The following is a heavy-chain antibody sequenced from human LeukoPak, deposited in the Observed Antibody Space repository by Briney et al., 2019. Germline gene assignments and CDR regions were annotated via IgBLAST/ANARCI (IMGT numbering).Heavy chain of an antibody. CDR2: IKQDGSEK. V-gene: IGHV3-7*01. Sequence: TGGSLRLSCAASGFTFSSYWMSWVRQAPGKGLEWVANIKQDGSEKYYVDSVKGRFTISRDNAKNSLYLQMNSLRAEDTAVYYCAREMRRRLPGIAAAGHDPFDYWGQGTLVTVSS. CDR1: GFTFSSYW. CDR3: AREMRRRLPGIAAAGHDPFDY. J-gene: IGHJ4*02. D-gene: IGHD6-13*01.